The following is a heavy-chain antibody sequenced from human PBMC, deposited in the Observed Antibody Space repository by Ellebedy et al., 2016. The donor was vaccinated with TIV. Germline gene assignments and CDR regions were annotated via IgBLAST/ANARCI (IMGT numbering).Heavy chain of an antibody. J-gene: IGHJ3*02. CDR2: IGSGGET. Sequence: GGSLRLXCAASGFTFSSHDMHWVRQVTGKGPEWVSAIGSGGETYYAASVRGRFIISRENVKNSLYLQMNSLRAGDTAVYYCARDSRAAGWAFDIWGQGTMVTVSS. CDR3: ARDSRAAGWAFDI. V-gene: IGHV3-13*04. D-gene: IGHD6-13*01. CDR1: GFTFSSHD.